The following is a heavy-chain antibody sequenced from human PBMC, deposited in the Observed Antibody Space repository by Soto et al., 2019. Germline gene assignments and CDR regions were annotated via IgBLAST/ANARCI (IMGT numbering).Heavy chain of an antibody. Sequence: QVQLVQSGAEVKKPGSSVKVSCKASGGTFSNYSINWVRQAPGQGLQWMGGIIPIFGTPDYAQTFQGRVTITADESTTTAYMALSSLRSDDTAEYYCARAMIVADPRDGYSYCDLDVWGQGTTVTVSS. D-gene: IGHD5-12*01. J-gene: IGHJ6*02. CDR3: ARAMIVADPRDGYSYCDLDV. CDR1: GGTFSNYS. CDR2: IIPIFGTP. V-gene: IGHV1-69*01.